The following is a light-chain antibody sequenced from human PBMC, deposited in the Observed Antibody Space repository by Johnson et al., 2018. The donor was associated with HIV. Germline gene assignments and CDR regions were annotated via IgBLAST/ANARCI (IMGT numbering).Light chain of an antibody. CDR1: SSNIGNNY. CDR3: GTWDSSLSAEAV. J-gene: IGLJ1*01. V-gene: IGLV1-51*01. CDR2: DNN. Sequence: GQKVTISCSGTSSNIGNNYVSWYQQLPGTAPKLLIYDNNKRPSGIPDRFSGSKSGTSATLGITGLQTGDEADYYCGTWDSSLSAEAVFGSGTKVTVL.